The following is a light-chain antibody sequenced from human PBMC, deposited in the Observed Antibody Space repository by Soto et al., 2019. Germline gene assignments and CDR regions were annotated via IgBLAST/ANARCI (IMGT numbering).Light chain of an antibody. CDR2: DVY. V-gene: IGLV2-14*01. CDR1: SSDVGRYTY. J-gene: IGLJ1*01. CDR3: TSYTSASTPYV. Sequence: QSVLTQPASVSGSPGQSITISCAGTSSDVGRYTYVSWYQQHPGKAPKLIIYDVYNRPSGVSNRFSGSKSGNTASLTISGLQAEDEADYYCTSYTSASTPYVFGGGTKVTVL.